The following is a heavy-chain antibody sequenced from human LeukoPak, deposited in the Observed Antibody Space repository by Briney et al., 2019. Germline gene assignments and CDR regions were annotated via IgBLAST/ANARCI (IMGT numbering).Heavy chain of an antibody. Sequence: GGSLRLSCAASGFTFSDYYMSWIRQAPGKGLEWVSVIYSGGSTYYADSVKGRFTISRDNSKNTLYLQMNSLRAEDTAVYYCAREAYDFWSGWRYGMDVWGQGTTVTVSS. CDR3: AREAYDFWSGWRYGMDV. CDR2: IYSGGST. CDR1: GFTFSDYY. J-gene: IGHJ6*02. V-gene: IGHV3-53*01. D-gene: IGHD3-3*01.